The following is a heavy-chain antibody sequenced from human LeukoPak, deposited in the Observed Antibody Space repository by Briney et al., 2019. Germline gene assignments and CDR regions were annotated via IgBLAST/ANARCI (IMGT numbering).Heavy chain of an antibody. D-gene: IGHD3-16*02. V-gene: IGHV1-2*02. CDR2: INPNSGGT. J-gene: IGHJ4*02. CDR3: ALVTFGGVISILDY. Sequence: GASVKVSCKASGYTFTSHGISWVRQAPGQGLEWMGWINPNSGGTNYAQKFQGGVTMTRDTSISTAYMELSRLRSDDTAVYYCALVTFGGVISILDYWGQGTLVTVSS. CDR1: GYTFTSHG.